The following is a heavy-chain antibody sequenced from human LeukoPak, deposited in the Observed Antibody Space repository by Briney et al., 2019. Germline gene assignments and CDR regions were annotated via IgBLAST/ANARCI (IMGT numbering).Heavy chain of an antibody. V-gene: IGHV1-69*13. J-gene: IGHJ6*02. CDR1: GGTFSSYA. CDR3: ARVSIAARSPYYYGMDV. Sequence: ASVKVSFKASGGTFSSYAISWVRQAPGQGLEWMGGIIPIFGTANYAQKFQGRVTIIADESTSTAYMEPSSLRSEDTAVYYCARVSIAARSPYYYGMDVWGQGTTVTVSS. CDR2: IIPIFGTA. D-gene: IGHD6-6*01.